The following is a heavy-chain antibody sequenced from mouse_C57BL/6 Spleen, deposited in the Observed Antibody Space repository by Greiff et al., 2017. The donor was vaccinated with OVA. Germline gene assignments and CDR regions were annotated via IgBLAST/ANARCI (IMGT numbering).Heavy chain of an antibody. Sequence: VQLQQPGAELVKPGASVKLSCKASGYTFTSYWMHWVKQRPGQGLEWIGMIHPNSGSTNYNEKFKSKATLTVDKSSSTAYMQLSSLTSEDSAVYYCARNYGSSYKDWFAYWGQGTLVTVSA. CDR2: IHPNSGST. CDR3: ARNYGSSYKDWFAY. V-gene: IGHV1-64*01. J-gene: IGHJ3*01. CDR1: GYTFTSYW. D-gene: IGHD1-1*01.